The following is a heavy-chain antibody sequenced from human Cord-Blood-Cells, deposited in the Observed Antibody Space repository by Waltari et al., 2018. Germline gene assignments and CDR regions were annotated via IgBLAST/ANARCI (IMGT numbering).Heavy chain of an antibody. CDR2: IYYSGST. D-gene: IGHD1-20*01. J-gene: IGHJ6*02. V-gene: IGHV4-59*01. CDR3: ARDRPITGTTFGYYYYGMDV. CDR1: GGSISSYS. Sequence: QVQLQESGPGLVKPSETLSLTCTVSGGSISSYSWSWIRQPPGQGLEWIGYIYYSGSTNYNPSLKSRVTISVDTSKNQFSLKLSSVTAADTAVYYCARDRPITGTTFGYYYYGMDVWGQGTTVTVSS.